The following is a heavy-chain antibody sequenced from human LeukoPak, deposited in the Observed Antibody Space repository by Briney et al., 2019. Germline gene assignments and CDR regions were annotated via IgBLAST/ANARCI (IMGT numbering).Heavy chain of an antibody. CDR3: ARLGIDY. V-gene: IGHV4-38-2*01. D-gene: IGHD7-27*01. CDR2: IYHSGST. CDR1: GYSISGGYY. Sequence: PSETLSLTCAVSGYSISGGYYWGWIRQPPGKGLEWIGSIYHSGSTYYNPSLKSRVTISVDTSKNQFSLQLSSVTAADTAVYYCARLGIDYWGQGTLVTVSS. J-gene: IGHJ4*02.